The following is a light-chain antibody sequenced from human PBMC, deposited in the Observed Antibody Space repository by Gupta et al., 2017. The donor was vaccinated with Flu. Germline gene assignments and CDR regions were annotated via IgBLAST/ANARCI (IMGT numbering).Light chain of an antibody. Sequence: DFVLTQSPLSLPVTPGEPASISCRSSGSLLHSNGNNYLDWYLLKPGQSPQLLIYLGSNRASGVPHRFSGSGSGTDFSLLISTVEAEYVGIYCCTQSLQAPHTFGQGTRLEIK. CDR1: GSLLHSNGNNY. CDR3: TQSLQAPHT. V-gene: IGKV2-28*01. J-gene: IGKJ5*01. CDR2: LGS.